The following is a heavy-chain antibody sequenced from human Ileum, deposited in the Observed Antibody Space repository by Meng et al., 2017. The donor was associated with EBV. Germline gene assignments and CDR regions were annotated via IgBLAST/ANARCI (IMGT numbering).Heavy chain of an antibody. V-gene: IGHV4-59*08. Sequence: HLRWSGPCLGRPSCPLSLAFIVSGGSISSYYWSWIRQPPVKGLEWIGYIYYSGSTNYTPSLKSRVTISVDTSKNQFSLNLSSVTAADTAVYYCARGGWSLDYWGQGTLVTVSS. CDR2: IYYSGST. CDR3: ARGGWSLDY. J-gene: IGHJ4*02. CDR1: GGSISSYY. D-gene: IGHD2-15*01.